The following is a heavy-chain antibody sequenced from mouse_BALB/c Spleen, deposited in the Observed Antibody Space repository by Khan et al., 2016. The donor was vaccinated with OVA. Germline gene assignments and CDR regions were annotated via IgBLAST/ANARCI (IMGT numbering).Heavy chain of an antibody. J-gene: IGHJ4*01. V-gene: IGHV2-6-1*01. CDR2: IWSDGSK. CDR3: ARQPYYHYNIMDY. Sequence: QVQLQQSGPGLVAPSQSLSITCTISGFSLTNYGIHWVRQPPGKGLEWLVVIWSDGSKTYNSALKSRLTISKDNSKSQVLLKMNSMQTDDTAVYFCARQPYYHYNIMDYWGQGTSVTVSS. D-gene: IGHD2-10*01. CDR1: GFSLTNYG.